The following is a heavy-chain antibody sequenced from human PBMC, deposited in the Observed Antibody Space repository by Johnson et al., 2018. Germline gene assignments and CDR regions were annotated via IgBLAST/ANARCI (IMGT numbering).Heavy chain of an antibody. D-gene: IGHD3-10*01. CDR2: IWYAGSTE. J-gene: IGHJ6*02. Sequence: QRVQSGGGVVQPGRSLRRSCAASGFTFSDYGMHWVRQAPGKVLEWVAVIWYAGSTEYYADSVKGRFTISRDTSKNTLYLEMISLKPEETAVYYCAKRGGVGEVVLVWAMDVWGQGTTVTVSS. V-gene: IGHV3-33*06. CDR1: GFTFSDYG. CDR3: AKRGGVGEVVLVWAMDV.